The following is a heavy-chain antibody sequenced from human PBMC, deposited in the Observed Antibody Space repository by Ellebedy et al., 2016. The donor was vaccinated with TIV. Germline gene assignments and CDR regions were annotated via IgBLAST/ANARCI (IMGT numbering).Heavy chain of an antibody. V-gene: IGHV3-64D*06. CDR1: GFTFSDYS. J-gene: IGHJ6*02. Sequence: GGSLRLXXSASGFTFSDYSMLWVRQAPGKGLEYVSAIRSSGGTTYYADSVKGRFTISRDNSKNTLYLQMSSLRAEDTAVYYCVKGSTLGYSSSGYYYYGMDVWGQGTTVTVSS. CDR2: IRSSGGTT. CDR3: VKGSTLGYSSSGYYYYGMDV. D-gene: IGHD6-6*01.